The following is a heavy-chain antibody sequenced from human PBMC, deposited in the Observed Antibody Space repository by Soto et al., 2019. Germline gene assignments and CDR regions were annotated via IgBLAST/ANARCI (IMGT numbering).Heavy chain of an antibody. V-gene: IGHV1-8*01. D-gene: IGHD6-19*01. Sequence: QVQLVQSGAEVKKPGASVKVSCKASGYTFTSYDINWVRQATGQGLEWMGWMNPNSGNTGYAQKFQGRVTMAGNSSISTAYRELSSLRSEDTAVYNCARAGRIAVAGKYFPRWGEGTLVTVSS. CDR1: GYTFTSYD. CDR3: ARAGRIAVAGKYFPR. J-gene: IGHJ1*01. CDR2: MNPNSGNT.